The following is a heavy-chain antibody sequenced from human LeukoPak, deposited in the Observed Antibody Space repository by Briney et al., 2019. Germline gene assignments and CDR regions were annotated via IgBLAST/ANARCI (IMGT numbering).Heavy chain of an antibody. D-gene: IGHD3-16*02. CDR1: GFSFSSAW. CDR3: ARVSCDYVWASYRCHFDY. Sequence: PGGSLRLSCAPSGFSFSSAWMGRVRQAPGKGLQWVGNIKEDGSHLYYLDSVKGRFTISRDNARNSLHLQMNSLRAEDTAVYFCARVSCDYVWASYRCHFDYWGQGTLVSVSS. V-gene: IGHV3-7*01. J-gene: IGHJ4*02. CDR2: IKEDGSHL.